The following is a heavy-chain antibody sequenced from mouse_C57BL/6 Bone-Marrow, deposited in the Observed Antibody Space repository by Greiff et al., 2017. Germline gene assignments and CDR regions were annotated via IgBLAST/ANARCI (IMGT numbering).Heavy chain of an antibody. D-gene: IGHD1-1*01. Sequence: VQLKQPGTELVKPGASVKLSCKASGYTFTSYWMHWVKQRPGQGLEWIGNINPSNGGTNYNEKFKSKATLTVDKSSSTAYMQLSSLTSEDSAVYYCARDYGSSSYYFDYWGKGTTLTVSS. J-gene: IGHJ2*01. CDR2: INPSNGGT. CDR3: ARDYGSSSYYFDY. CDR1: GYTFTSYW. V-gene: IGHV1-53*01.